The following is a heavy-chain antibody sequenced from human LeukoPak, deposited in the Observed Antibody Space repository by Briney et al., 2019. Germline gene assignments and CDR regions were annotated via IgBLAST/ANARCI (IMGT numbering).Heavy chain of an antibody. Sequence: GGSLRLSCAASGFTFSSYWMSWVRQAPGKGLEWVANIKQDGSEKYYVDSVKGRFTISRDNAKNSLYLQMNSLRAEDTAVYYCARAVIAVAGRCFDYWGQGTLVTVSS. CDR1: GFTFSSYW. D-gene: IGHD6-19*01. J-gene: IGHJ4*02. V-gene: IGHV3-7*01. CDR3: ARAVIAVAGRCFDY. CDR2: IKQDGSEK.